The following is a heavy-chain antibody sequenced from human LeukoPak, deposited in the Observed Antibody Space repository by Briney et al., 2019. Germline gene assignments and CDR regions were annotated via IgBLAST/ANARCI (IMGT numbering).Heavy chain of an antibody. J-gene: IGHJ3*02. CDR2: INAGNGNT. D-gene: IGHD3-22*01. V-gene: IGHV1-3*01. CDR1: GYTFTSYA. CDR3: ARARVRDSSGYYLHDAFDI. Sequence: ASVKVSCKASGYTFTSYAMHWVRQAPGQRLEWMGWINAGNGNTKYSQKFQGRVTITRDTSASTAYMELSSLRSEDTAVYYCARARVRDSSGYYLHDAFDIWGQGTMVTVSS.